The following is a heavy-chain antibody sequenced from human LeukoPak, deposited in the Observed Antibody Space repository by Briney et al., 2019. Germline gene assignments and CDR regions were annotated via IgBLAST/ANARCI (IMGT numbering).Heavy chain of an antibody. Sequence: SETLSLTCTVSDGSVSAYYWSWIRQPPGKGLEWIGYIYNSGSTNYNPSLKSRVHISVDTSKHQFSPKLSSVTAADTAVYYCAGGRGGSGWIDYWGQGTLVTVSS. J-gene: IGHJ4*02. CDR3: AGGRGGSGWIDY. CDR2: IYNSGST. CDR1: DGSVSAYY. D-gene: IGHD6-19*01. V-gene: IGHV4-59*02.